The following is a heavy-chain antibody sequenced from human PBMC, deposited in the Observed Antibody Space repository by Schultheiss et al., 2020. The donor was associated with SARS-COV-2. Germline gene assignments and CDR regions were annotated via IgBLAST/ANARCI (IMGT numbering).Heavy chain of an antibody. CDR3: ASSRGAVAGSYYYYGMDV. D-gene: IGHD6-19*01. CDR1: GFTFSSYG. J-gene: IGHJ6*02. Sequence: GGSLRLSCAASGFTFSSYGMHWVRQAPGKGLEWVAVISYDGSNKYYADSVKGRFTISRDNSKNTLYLQMNSLRAEDTAVYYCASSRGAVAGSYYYYGMDVWGQGTTVTVSS. CDR2: ISYDGSNK. V-gene: IGHV3-30*03.